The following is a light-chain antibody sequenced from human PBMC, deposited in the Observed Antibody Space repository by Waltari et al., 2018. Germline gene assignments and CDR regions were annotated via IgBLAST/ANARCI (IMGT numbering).Light chain of an antibody. V-gene: IGLV3-10*01. Sequence: SYELTQPPSVSLSPGQAARIPCSGDALPKKYAYWYQQKTGQAPVLVIYEDSKRPSGIPERFSGSSSGTTATLTLSGAHVEDEGDYYCYSTDSSDTHRVFGGGTKLTVL. CDR1: ALPKKY. CDR2: EDS. J-gene: IGLJ3*02. CDR3: YSTDSSDTHRV.